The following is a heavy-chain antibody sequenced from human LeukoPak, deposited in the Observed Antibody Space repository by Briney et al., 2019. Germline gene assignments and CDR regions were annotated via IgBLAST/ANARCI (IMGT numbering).Heavy chain of an antibody. Sequence: SENLSLTCTVSGGSISSYYWSWIRQPAGKGLEWIGRIYTSGSTNYNPSLKSRVTMSVDTSKNQFSLKLSSVTAADTAVYYCARAPILWFGEFDNYYYYYYMDVWGKGTTVTVSS. J-gene: IGHJ6*03. CDR3: ARAPILWFGEFDNYYYYYYMDV. CDR1: GGSISSYY. D-gene: IGHD3-10*01. V-gene: IGHV4-4*07. CDR2: IYTSGST.